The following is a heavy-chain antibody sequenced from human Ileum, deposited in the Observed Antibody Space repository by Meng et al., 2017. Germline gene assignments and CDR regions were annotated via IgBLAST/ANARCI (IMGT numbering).Heavy chain of an antibody. CDR3: SRTSYYDNSGYYPG. Sequence: QVQLQQWGAGLLKPSETLSLPCAVYGGSCSGYYWSWIRQPPGKGLEWIGEINHSGSTNYNPSLKSRVTISVDTSKNQFSLKLSSVTAADTAVYYCSRTSYYDNSGYYPGWGQGTLVTVSS. CDR2: INHSGST. J-gene: IGHJ4*02. D-gene: IGHD3-22*01. CDR1: GGSCSGYY. V-gene: IGHV4-34*01.